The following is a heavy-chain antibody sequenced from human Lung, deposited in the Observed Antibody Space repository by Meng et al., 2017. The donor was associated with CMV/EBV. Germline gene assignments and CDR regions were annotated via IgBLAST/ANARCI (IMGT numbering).Heavy chain of an antibody. CDR3: AREEAMVGYYTNWFDA. CDR2: ISGSVGNT. CDR1: GFPFRSYA. V-gene: IGHV3-23*01. Sequence: GGSLRLXCAASGFPFRSYAMSWVRQAPGKGLEWVSSISGSVGNTYYADSVKGRFTISRDNSGDTLYMQMSSLRAEDTAVYYCAREEAMVGYYTNWFDAWGQGALVTVPS. J-gene: IGHJ5*02. D-gene: IGHD5-18*01.